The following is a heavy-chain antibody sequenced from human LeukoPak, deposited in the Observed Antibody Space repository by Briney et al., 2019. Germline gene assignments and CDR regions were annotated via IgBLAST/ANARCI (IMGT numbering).Heavy chain of an antibody. V-gene: IGHV1-69*06. CDR1: GGTFSSYA. J-gene: IGHJ4*02. CDR3: ARVVAAAGTLNY. CDR2: IIPIFGTA. D-gene: IGHD6-13*01. Sequence: SVKVSCKASGGTFSSYAISWVRQAPGQGLEWMGGIIPIFGTANYAQKFQGRVTITADKSTSTAYMELSSLRSEDTAVYYCARVVAAAGTLNYWGQGTLVTVSS.